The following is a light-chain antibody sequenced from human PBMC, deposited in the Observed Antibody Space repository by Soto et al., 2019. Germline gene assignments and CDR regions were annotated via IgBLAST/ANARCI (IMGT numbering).Light chain of an antibody. CDR3: QVWDSTTNHVI. CDR1: NLGTKS. V-gene: IGLV3-21*02. J-gene: IGLJ2*01. Sequence: SYELSQSPSVSVAPGQTATISCGGDNLGTKSLHWYQQRPGQAPIMVVYDDDDRPSGVPERISGSKSGNTATLTISRVEAGNEADYYCQVWDSTTNHVIFGGGTKLTVL. CDR2: DDD.